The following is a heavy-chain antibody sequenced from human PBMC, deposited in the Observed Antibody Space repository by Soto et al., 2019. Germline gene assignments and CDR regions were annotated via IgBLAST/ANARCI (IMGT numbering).Heavy chain of an antibody. J-gene: IGHJ6*03. Sequence: PGGSLRLSCAASGFTFSSYWMSWVRQAPGKGLEWVANIKQDGSEKYYVDSVKGRLTISRDNAKNSLYLQMNSLRAEDTAVYYCSVLGGTSVYYYYMDVWGKGTTVTVSS. V-gene: IGHV3-7*01. CDR1: GFTFSSYW. CDR3: SVLGGTSVYYYYMDV. CDR2: IKQDGSEK. D-gene: IGHD2-2*01.